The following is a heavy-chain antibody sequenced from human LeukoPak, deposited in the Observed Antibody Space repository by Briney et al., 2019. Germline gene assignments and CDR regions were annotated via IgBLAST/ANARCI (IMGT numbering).Heavy chain of an antibody. Sequence: GGSLRLSCAASGFTVSSNYMSWVRQAPGKGLEWVSVIYSGGSTYYADSVKGRFTISRDNSKNTLYLQMNSLRAEDTAVYYCARESGDFWSGYFDYWGQGTLVTVSS. CDR1: GFTVSSNY. CDR2: IYSGGST. D-gene: IGHD3-3*01. J-gene: IGHJ4*02. CDR3: ARESGDFWSGYFDY. V-gene: IGHV3-53*01.